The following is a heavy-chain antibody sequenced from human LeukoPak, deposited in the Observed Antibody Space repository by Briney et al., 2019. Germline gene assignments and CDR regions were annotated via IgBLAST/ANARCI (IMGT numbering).Heavy chain of an antibody. CDR3: ARDHTRIAAAGTGY. J-gene: IGHJ4*02. CDR2: INPNSGGT. V-gene: IGHV1-2*02. Sequence: ASVKVSCKASGYTFTGYYMHWVRQAPGQGLEWMGWINPNSGGTNYAQKFQGRVTMTRDTSISTAYMELSRLRSDDTAVYYCARDHTRIAAAGTGYWGQGTLVAVSS. CDR1: GYTFTGYY. D-gene: IGHD6-13*01.